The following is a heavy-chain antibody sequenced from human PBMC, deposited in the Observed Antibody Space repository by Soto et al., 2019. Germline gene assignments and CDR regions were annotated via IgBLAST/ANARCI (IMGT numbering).Heavy chain of an antibody. CDR2: ISSRSTNT. CDR3: SSGPLYYFDY. Sequence: EVQLVESGGGLVKPGGSLRLSCEDSGFTFSSYTMNWFRRAPGKGLQWVSSISSRSTNTHYADSVRGRFTISRDNAKRSRYLQMHSRIAEDTAVYYCSSGPLYYFDYGGQGTLVTVSS. J-gene: IGHJ4*02. V-gene: IGHV3-21*02. CDR1: GFTFSSYT.